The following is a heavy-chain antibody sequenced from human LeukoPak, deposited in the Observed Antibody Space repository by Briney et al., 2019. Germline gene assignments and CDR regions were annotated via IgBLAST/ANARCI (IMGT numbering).Heavy chain of an antibody. D-gene: IGHD3-3*01. Sequence: GESLKISCKGSGYSFTSYWIGWVRQMPGKGLEWMGIIYPGDSDTRYSPSFQGQVTISADKSISTAYLQWGSLKASDTAMYYCARNYDFWSGYSYCGMDVWGQGTTVTVSS. CDR3: ARNYDFWSGYSYCGMDV. V-gene: IGHV5-51*01. J-gene: IGHJ6*02. CDR2: IYPGDSDT. CDR1: GYSFTSYW.